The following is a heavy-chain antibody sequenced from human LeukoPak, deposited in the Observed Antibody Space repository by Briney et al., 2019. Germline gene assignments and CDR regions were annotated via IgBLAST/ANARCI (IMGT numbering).Heavy chain of an antibody. V-gene: IGHV3-7*01. D-gene: IGHD3-16*01. CDR1: GFTFSSYW. J-gene: IGHJ3*02. CDR2: IKQDGSEK. Sequence: GGSLRLSCAASGFTFSSYWMSWVRQAPGKGLEWVANIKQDGSEKYYVDSVKGRFTISRDNAKNSLYLQMSSLRAEDTAVYYCARDTSADAFDIWGQGTMVTVSS. CDR3: ARDTSADAFDI.